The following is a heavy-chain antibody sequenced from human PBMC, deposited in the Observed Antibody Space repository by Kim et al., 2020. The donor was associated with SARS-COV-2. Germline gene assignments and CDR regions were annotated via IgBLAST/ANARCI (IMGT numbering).Heavy chain of an antibody. J-gene: IGHJ4*02. CDR2: INGDGSST. V-gene: IGHV3-74*01. CDR3: GRGRAFWCGVDY. Sequence: GGSLRLSCAASEFTFSNYWMHWVRQAPGKGLVWVSRINGDGSSTSYADSVKGRFTISRDNAKNTLYLQMSSLRVEDTAVYYCGRGRAFWCGVDYWGQGTL. CDR1: EFTFSNYW. D-gene: IGHD3-3*01.